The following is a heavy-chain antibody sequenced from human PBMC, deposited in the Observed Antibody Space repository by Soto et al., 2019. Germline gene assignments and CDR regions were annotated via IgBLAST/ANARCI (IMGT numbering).Heavy chain of an antibody. CDR1: GFTFSSYA. CDR2: ISGSGGST. CDR3: AKGKNDQNSVVRVGEVVVVAATQAGFDY. V-gene: IGHV3-23*01. Sequence: GGSLRLSCAASGFTFSSYAMSWVRQAPGKGLEWVSAISGSGGSTYYADSVKGRFTISRDNSKNTLYLQMNSLRAEDTAVYYCAKGKNDQNSVVRVGEVVVVAATQAGFDYWGQGTLVTVSS. D-gene: IGHD2-15*01. J-gene: IGHJ4*02.